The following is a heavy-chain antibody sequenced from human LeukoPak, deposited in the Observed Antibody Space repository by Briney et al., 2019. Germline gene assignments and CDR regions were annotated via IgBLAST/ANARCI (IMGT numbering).Heavy chain of an antibody. CDR1: GFTFDDYA. V-gene: IGHV3-9*01. CDR2: ISWSSGSI. D-gene: IGHD1-26*01. CDR3: AKVVGATNLAGYYFDY. J-gene: IGHJ4*02. Sequence: GRSLRLSCAASGFTFDDYAMHWVRQAPGKGLEWVSGISWSSGSIGYADSVKGRFTISRDNAKNSLYLQMNSLRAEDTALYYCAKVVGATNLAGYYFDYWGQGTLVTVSS.